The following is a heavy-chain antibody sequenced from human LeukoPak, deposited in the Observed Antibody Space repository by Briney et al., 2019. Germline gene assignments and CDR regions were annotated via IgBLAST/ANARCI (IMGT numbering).Heavy chain of an antibody. D-gene: IGHD3-22*01. J-gene: IGHJ3*02. V-gene: IGHV3-48*03. CDR1: GFSFGSYA. Sequence: GGSLRLSCAASGFSFGSYAMNWVRQAPGKGLEWVSYISSSGSTIYYADSVKGRFTISRDNAKNSLYLQMNSLRAEDTAVYYCARPRRVYDSSGYYYVTDAFDIWGQGTMVTVSS. CDR3: ARPRRVYDSSGYYYVTDAFDI. CDR2: ISSSGSTI.